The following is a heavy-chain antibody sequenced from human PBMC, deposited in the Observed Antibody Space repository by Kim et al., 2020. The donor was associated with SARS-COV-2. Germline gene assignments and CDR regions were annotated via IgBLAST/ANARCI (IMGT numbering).Heavy chain of an antibody. Sequence: GGSLRLSCAASGFTFSSYWMSWVRQAPGKGLEWVANIKQDGSEKYYVDSVKGRFTISRDIAKNSLYLQMNSLRAEDTAVYYCARGCRYYYYYGMDVWGQGTTVTVSS. V-gene: IGHV3-7*01. CDR2: IKQDGSEK. J-gene: IGHJ6*02. CDR1: GFTFSSYW. CDR3: ARGCRYYYYYGMDV.